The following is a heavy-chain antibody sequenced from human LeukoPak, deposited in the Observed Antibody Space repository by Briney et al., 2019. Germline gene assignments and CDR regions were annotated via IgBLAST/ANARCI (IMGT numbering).Heavy chain of an antibody. V-gene: IGHV3-7*01. J-gene: IGHJ4*02. CDR2: IKPDGSDR. CDR3: ARGGHRQKEF. Sequence: HPGGSLRLSCAASGFTFSNYWMTWVRQSPGKGLEWVAIIKPDGSDRYSVDSEKGRFTVSRDNAKNSLYLQMSSLRAEDTAVYYCARGGHRQKEFWGQGTLVTVSS. CDR1: GFTFSNYW. D-gene: IGHD3-10*01.